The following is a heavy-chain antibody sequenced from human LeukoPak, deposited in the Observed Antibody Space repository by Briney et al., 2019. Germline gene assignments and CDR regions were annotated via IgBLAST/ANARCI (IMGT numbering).Heavy chain of an antibody. CDR3: ARDRANLDI. CDR2: IYYSGFT. D-gene: IGHD3-10*01. V-gene: IGHV4-31*03. J-gene: IGHJ3*02. CDR1: GGSISSGGYY. Sequence: ASETLSLTCTVSGGSISSGGYYWSWIRQHPGMGLEWIGYIYYSGFTYYNTALKSRVTISMDKSKNQFSLKLRSVNAADTAVYYCARDRANLDIWGQGTMVTVSS.